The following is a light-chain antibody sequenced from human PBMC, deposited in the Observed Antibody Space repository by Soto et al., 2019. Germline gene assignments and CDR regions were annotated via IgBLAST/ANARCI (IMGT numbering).Light chain of an antibody. CDR2: GAS. CDR3: QQYNNWPPT. CDR1: QSVSSN. V-gene: IGKV3-15*01. J-gene: IGKJ5*01. Sequence: EIVMTQSPATLSVSPGERATLSCRASQSVSSNLAWYQQQPGQAPRLLIYGASTRATGIPARFSGSGSGTEFTLNISSQQSEDFAVYYCQQYNNWPPTFGQGTRLEIK.